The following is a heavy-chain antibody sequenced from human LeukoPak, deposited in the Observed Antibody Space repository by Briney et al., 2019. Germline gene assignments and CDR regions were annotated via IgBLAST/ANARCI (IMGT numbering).Heavy chain of an antibody. CDR1: GFTFSSYS. J-gene: IGHJ4*02. CDR3: ARDSGIAAALDY. Sequence: GGSLRLSCAASGFTFSSYSMNWVRQAPGKGLEWVSYISSSSTIYYADSVKGRFTISRDNAKNSLYLQMNSLRAEDTAVYYCARDSGIAAALDYWGQGTLVTVSS. CDR2: ISSSSTI. D-gene: IGHD6-13*01. V-gene: IGHV3-48*04.